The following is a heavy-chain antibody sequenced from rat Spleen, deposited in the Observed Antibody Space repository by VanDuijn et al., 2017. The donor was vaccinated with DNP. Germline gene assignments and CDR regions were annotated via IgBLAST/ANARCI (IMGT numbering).Heavy chain of an antibody. CDR3: ARGVNYGSYGWFAY. CDR2: IQSGGST. J-gene: IGHJ3*01. CDR1: GLPFSSNS. D-gene: IGHD1-3*01. V-gene: IGHV2-47*01. Sequence: QVQLKESGPGLVQPSQTLSLTCTVSGLPFSSNSVSWIRQPPGKGLEWMGRIQSGGSTDYDSALKSRLSISRDTSKSQVFLKMNSVQTEDTAMYFCARGVNYGSYGWFAYWGQGTLVTVSS.